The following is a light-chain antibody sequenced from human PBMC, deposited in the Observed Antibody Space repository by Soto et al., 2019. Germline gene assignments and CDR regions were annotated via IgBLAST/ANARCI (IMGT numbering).Light chain of an antibody. CDR1: TSDVGGYSY. J-gene: IGLJ3*02. CDR3: CSYTGSNIWV. V-gene: IGLV2-11*01. Sequence: QSALTQPRSVSGSPGQSVTISCTGTTSDVGGYSYVSWYQQHPGKAPKVMIYDVSKRPSGVPDRFSGSKSGNTASLTISGLQADDEADYYCCSYTGSNIWVFGGGTKLTVL. CDR2: DVS.